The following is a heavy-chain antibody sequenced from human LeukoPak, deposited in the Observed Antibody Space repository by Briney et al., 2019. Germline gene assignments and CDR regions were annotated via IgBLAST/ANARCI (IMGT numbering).Heavy chain of an antibody. V-gene: IGHV3-30*03. D-gene: IGHD6-19*01. CDR2: ISYDGSNK. Sequence: GGSLRLSCAASGFTFSSYGMHWVRQAPGKGLEWVAVISYDGSNKYYADSVKGRFTISRDNSKNTLYLHMSSLRFEDTAVYYCARVEGNGWSAYWGQGTLVTVSS. CDR1: GFTFSSYG. CDR3: ARVEGNGWSAY. J-gene: IGHJ4*02.